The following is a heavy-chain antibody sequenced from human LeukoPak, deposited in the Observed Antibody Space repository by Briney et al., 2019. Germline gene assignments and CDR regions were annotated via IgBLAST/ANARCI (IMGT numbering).Heavy chain of an antibody. CDR1: GYTFTGYY. CDR2: INPNSGGA. J-gene: IGHJ4*02. Sequence: ASVKVSCKASGYTFTGYYMHWVRQAPGQGLEWMGWINPNSGGANYAQKFQGRVTMTRDTSISTAYMELSRLRSDDTAVYYCARDKKRTSSGYDYWGQGTLVTVSS. CDR3: ARDKKRTSSGYDY. D-gene: IGHD6-19*01. V-gene: IGHV1-2*02.